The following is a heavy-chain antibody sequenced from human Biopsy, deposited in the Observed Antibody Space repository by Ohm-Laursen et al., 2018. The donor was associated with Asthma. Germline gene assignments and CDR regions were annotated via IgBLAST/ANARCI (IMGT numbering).Heavy chain of an antibody. V-gene: IGHV1-2*06. CDR1: GYPFTDYS. Sequence: GASVKVSCKASGYPFTDYSVHWVRQAPGQGLEWMGRIDPSSGGTNYAQKFLGRVTMTRDTSVNTAFMVLSRLRSDDTAVYYCARIKIRIGAGTDRYFDLWGRGTLVTVSS. CDR2: IDPSSGGT. D-gene: IGHD3-16*01. CDR3: ARIKIRIGAGTDRYFDL. J-gene: IGHJ2*01.